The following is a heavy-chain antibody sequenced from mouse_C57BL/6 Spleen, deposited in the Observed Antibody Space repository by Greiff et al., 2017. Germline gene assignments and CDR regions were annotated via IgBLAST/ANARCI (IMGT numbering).Heavy chain of an antibody. D-gene: IGHD2-5*01. CDR2: ISSGGSYT. CDR3: ARHEDYSNSYWYFDV. CDR1: GFTFSSYG. J-gene: IGHJ1*03. Sequence: EVKLVESGGDLVKPGGSLKLSCAASGFTFSSYGMSWVRQTPDKRLEWVATISSGGSYTYYPDSVKGRFTISRDNAKNTLYLQMSSLKSEDTAMXYCARHEDYSNSYWYFDVWGTGTTVTVSS. V-gene: IGHV5-6*01.